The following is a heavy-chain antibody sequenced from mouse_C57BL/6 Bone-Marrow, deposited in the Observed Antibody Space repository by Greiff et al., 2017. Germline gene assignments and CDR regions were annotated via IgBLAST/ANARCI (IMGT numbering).Heavy chain of an antibody. CDR1: GYTFTDYY. Sequence: VQLQQSGPELVKPGASVKISCKASGYTFTDYYMNWVKQSHGKSLEWIGDINPNNGGTSYNQKFKGKATLTVDKSSSTAYMELRSLTSEDSAVYYCARSGTTEYYAMDYWGQGTSVTVSS. D-gene: IGHD1-1*01. J-gene: IGHJ4*01. V-gene: IGHV1-26*01. CDR2: INPNNGGT. CDR3: ARSGTTEYYAMDY.